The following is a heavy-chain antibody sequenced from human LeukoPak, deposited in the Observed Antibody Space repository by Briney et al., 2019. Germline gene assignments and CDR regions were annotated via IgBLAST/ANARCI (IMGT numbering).Heavy chain of an antibody. Sequence: GESLKISSRASGYIFTSYWLGWVRQTPDKGLEWMGIIYPGDSDTRYSPSFQGQVTISADKSISTAYLQWSSLKASDTAMYYCARPWGDGYNHFDFWGQGTLVTVSS. V-gene: IGHV5-51*01. D-gene: IGHD5-24*01. CDR2: IYPGDSDT. CDR3: ARPWGDGYNHFDF. J-gene: IGHJ4*02. CDR1: GYIFTSYW.